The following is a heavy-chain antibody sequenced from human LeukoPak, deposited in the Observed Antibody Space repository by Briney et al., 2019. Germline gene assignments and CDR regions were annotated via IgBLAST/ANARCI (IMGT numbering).Heavy chain of an antibody. CDR2: ISAYNDNT. D-gene: IGHD3-10*01. V-gene: IGHV1-18*01. CDR3: ARDWDYYGSGSYRYFDY. J-gene: IGHJ4*02. Sequence: ASVKVSCKASGYTFISYGISWVRQAPGQGLEWMGWISAYNDNTNYAQKLQGRVTMTTDTSTSTAYMELRSLRSDDTAVYYCARDWDYYGSGSYRYFDYWGQGTLVTVSS. CDR1: GYTFISYG.